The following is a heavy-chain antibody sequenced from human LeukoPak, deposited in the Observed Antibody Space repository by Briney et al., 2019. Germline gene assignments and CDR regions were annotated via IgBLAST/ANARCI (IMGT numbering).Heavy chain of an antibody. D-gene: IGHD5-12*01. CDR3: TTASRGSLFYYYYGMDV. J-gene: IGHJ6*02. CDR1: GFTFTNYA. V-gene: IGHV3-15*01. Sequence: GGSLRLSCAASGFTFTNYAMTWVRQAPGKGLEWVGRIKSKTEGGATEYAATVKGRLTISRDDSKNTLFLQMNRLKTEDTAAYYCTTASRGSLFYYYYGMDVWGQGTTVTVSS. CDR2: IKSKTEGGAT.